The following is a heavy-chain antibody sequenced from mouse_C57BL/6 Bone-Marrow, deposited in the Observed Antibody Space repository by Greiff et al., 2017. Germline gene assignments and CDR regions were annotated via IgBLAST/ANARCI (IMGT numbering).Heavy chain of an antibody. J-gene: IGHJ2*01. Sequence: VQLQQSGAELVRPGASVTLSCKASGYTFTDYEMHWVKQTPVHGLEWIGAIDPETGGTAYNQKFKGKAILSADKSSSTAYMELRILTSEDSAVYYCTRGGGTFDYWGQGTTLTVSS. D-gene: IGHD4-1*01. V-gene: IGHV1-15*01. CDR1: GYTFTDYE. CDR3: TRGGGTFDY. CDR2: IDPETGGT.